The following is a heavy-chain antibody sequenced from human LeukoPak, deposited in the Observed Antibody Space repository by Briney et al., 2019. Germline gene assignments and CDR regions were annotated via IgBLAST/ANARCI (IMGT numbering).Heavy chain of an antibody. CDR1: GGSFSGYY. CDR2: INHSGST. D-gene: IGHD6-19*01. V-gene: IGHV4-34*01. CDR3: ARSSGWYETDAFDI. Sequence: IPSETLSLTCAVYGGSFSGYYWSWIRQPPGKGLEWIGEINHSGSTNYNPSLKSRVTISVDTSKNQFSLKLSSVTAADTAVYYCARSSGWYETDAFDIWGQGTMVTVSS. J-gene: IGHJ3*02.